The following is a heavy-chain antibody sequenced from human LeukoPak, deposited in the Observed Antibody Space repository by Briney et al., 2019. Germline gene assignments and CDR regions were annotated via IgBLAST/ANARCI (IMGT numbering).Heavy chain of an antibody. V-gene: IGHV3-66*01. CDR1: GFAVRSNY. CDR3: AKTTVTSLLDY. D-gene: IGHD4-17*01. Sequence: GGSLRLSCAASGFAVRSNYMSWVRQAPGKGLEWVSFIKTGGSTYYADSVKGRFTISRDNSKNTLYLQMNSLRVEDTAVYYCAKTTVTSLLDYWGQGTLVTVSS. CDR2: IKTGGST. J-gene: IGHJ4*02.